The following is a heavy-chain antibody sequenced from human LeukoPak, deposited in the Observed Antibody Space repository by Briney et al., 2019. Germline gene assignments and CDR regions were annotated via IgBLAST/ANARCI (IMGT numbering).Heavy chain of an antibody. V-gene: IGHV2-5*02. D-gene: IGHD6-13*01. Sequence: ESGPTLVKPTQTLTLTCTFSGFSLTTSGVGVGWIRQPPGKALEWLALIYWDDDKRYSPSLKSRLTITKDTSKNQVVLTMTNMDPVDTATYYCALKSDPSSSCDYWGQGTLVTVSS. CDR3: ALKSDPSSSCDY. CDR2: IYWDDDK. CDR1: GFSLTTSGVG. J-gene: IGHJ4*02.